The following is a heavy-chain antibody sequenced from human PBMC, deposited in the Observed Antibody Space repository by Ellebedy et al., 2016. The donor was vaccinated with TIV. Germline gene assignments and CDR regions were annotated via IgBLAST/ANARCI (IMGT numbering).Heavy chain of an antibody. CDR1: GYTFTTYG. CDR3: ARVSPLVPVANPMGAFDI. J-gene: IGHJ3*02. Sequence: ASVKVSXXASGYTFTTYGISWVRQAPGQGLEWMGWISAYNGNTNYAQKLQGRVTMTTDTSTSTAYMELRSLRSDDTAVYYCARVSPLVPVANPMGAFDIWGQGTMVTVSS. CDR2: ISAYNGNT. D-gene: IGHD2-2*01. V-gene: IGHV1-18*01.